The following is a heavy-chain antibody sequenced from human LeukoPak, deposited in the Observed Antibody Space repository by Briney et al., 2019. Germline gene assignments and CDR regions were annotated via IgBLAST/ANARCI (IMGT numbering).Heavy chain of an antibody. CDR2: ISGSGGST. CDR1: GFAFSTNA. V-gene: IGHV3-23*01. J-gene: IGHJ6*02. CDR3: AKDRRYSSSRDYYGMDV. D-gene: IGHD6-13*01. Sequence: PGGSLRLSCAASGFAFSTNAMSWVRQAPGKGLEWVSAISGSGGSTYYADSVKGRFTISRDNSKNTLYLQMNSLRAEDTAIYYCAKDRRYSSSRDYYGMDVWGQGTTVTVSS.